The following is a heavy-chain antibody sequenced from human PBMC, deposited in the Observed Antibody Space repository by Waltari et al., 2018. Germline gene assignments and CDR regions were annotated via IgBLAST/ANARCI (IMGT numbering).Heavy chain of an antibody. Sequence: QDELKQWGAGLSKPSETLSVTCAVYVASLSGYRWSWIRQSPEKGVEWIGAIVPRGTTGYNPSLLGRVILSIDGAKNQFSLRLTSSTAADTAIYYCTRVSHCGGDCYPHYMDVWAKGTPVTVSS. J-gene: IGHJ6*03. V-gene: IGHV4-34*12. CDR3: TRVSHCGGDCYPHYMDV. CDR2: IVPRGTT. CDR1: VASLSGYR. D-gene: IGHD2-21*01.